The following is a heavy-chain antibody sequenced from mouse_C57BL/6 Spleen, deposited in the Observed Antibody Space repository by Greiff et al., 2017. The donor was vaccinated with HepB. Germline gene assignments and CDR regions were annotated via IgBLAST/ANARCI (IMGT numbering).Heavy chain of an antibody. CDR3: ARGDDYDVMGYAMDY. V-gene: IGHV1-78*01. CDR2: IYPRDGST. D-gene: IGHD2-4*01. Sequence: VQLQQSDAELVKPGASVKISCKVSGYTFTDHTIHWMKQRPEQGLDWIGYIYPRDGSTKYNEKFKGKATLTADKSSSTAYMQLNSLTSEDSAVYFCARGDDYDVMGYAMDYWGQGTSVTVSS. J-gene: IGHJ4*01. CDR1: GYTFTDHT.